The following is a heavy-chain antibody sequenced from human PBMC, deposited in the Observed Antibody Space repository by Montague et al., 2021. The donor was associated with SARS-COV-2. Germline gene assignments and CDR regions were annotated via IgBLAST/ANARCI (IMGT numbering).Heavy chain of an antibody. V-gene: IGHV4-61*02. Sequence: TLSLTCTVSGGSISSGRYYWSWIRQPAGKGLEWIGRIDTSGXTXYXXXXKXRVTISVDTSKNQFSLKLRSVTAADTAVYYCARGGYHGLGSYSLLYYYYGMDVWGQGTTVTVAS. CDR2: IDTSGXT. CDR1: GGSISSGRYY. D-gene: IGHD3-10*01. J-gene: IGHJ6*02. CDR3: ARGGYHGLGSYSLLYYYYGMDV.